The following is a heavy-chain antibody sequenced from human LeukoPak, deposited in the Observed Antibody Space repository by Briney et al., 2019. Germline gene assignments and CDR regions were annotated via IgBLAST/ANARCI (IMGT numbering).Heavy chain of an antibody. J-gene: IGHJ4*02. D-gene: IGHD4-17*01. CDR1: GGSISSYY. CDR3: ARAYGDFDY. CDR2: ISYSGST. Sequence: SETLSLTCTVSGGSISSYYLSWIRQPPGKELEWIGYISYSGSTNYNPSLKSRVTISVDTSKNQFSLKLSSVTAADTAVYYCARAYGDFDYWGQGTLVTVSS. V-gene: IGHV4-59*01.